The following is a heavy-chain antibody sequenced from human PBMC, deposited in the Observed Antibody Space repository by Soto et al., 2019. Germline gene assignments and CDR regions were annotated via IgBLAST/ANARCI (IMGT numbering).Heavy chain of an antibody. CDR2: IYHSGST. Sequence: LSLTCAVSGYSISSGYYWGWIRQPPGKGLEWIGSIYHSGSTYYNPSLKSRVTISVDTSKNQFSLKLSSVTAADTAGYYCATAPRDIVVVVAAPGSSWFDPWGQGTLVTVSS. CDR3: ATAPRDIVVVVAAPGSSWFDP. CDR1: GYSISSGYY. D-gene: IGHD2-15*01. J-gene: IGHJ5*02. V-gene: IGHV4-38-2*01.